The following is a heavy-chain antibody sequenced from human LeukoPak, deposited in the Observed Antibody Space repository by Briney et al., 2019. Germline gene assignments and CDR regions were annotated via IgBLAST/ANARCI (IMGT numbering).Heavy chain of an antibody. D-gene: IGHD1-26*01. Sequence: GASVKVSCKASGYTFTNSYIHWVRQAPGQVLEWMGLINPDGGNTNYAQNFQGRVTLTRDTSTSTVYMELSSLRSEDTAVYYCARERYGGFDYWGQGTLVTVSS. CDR1: GYTFTNSY. CDR3: ARERYGGFDY. J-gene: IGHJ4*02. V-gene: IGHV1-46*01. CDR2: INPDGGNT.